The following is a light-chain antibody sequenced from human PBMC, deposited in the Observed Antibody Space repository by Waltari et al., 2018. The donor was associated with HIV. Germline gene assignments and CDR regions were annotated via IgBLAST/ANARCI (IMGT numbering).Light chain of an antibody. CDR1: SSNSGSNT. V-gene: IGLV1-44*01. Sequence: QSVLTQPPSASGTPGQRVTISCSGRSSNSGSNTVNWYQQLPGTAPKLLIYSNNQRPSGIPDRFSGSKSGTSASLAISGLQSEDEADYYCAAWDDSLRGVFGGGTKLTVL. CDR3: AAWDDSLRGV. J-gene: IGLJ2*01. CDR2: SNN.